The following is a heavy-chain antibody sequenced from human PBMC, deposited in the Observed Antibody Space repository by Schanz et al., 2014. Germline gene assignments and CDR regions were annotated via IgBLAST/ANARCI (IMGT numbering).Heavy chain of an antibody. CDR1: GYTFRHYG. CDR3: ARECTVIRGLSGWFGP. V-gene: IGHV1-18*04. CDR2: ISGYNGNT. D-gene: IGHD3-10*01. J-gene: IGHJ5*02. Sequence: QVQLVQSGGEVKKPGASVKVSCKASGYTFRHYGISWLRQAPGQGLEWMGSISGYNGNTNYAPKVQDRVTMTTDTSTITAYMELRSLRSDDTAVYYCARECTVIRGLSGWFGPWGQGTLVTVSS.